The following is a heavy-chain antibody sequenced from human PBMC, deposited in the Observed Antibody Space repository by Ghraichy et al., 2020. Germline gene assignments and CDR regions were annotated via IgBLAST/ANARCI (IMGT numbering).Heavy chain of an antibody. Sequence: SETLSLTCTVSGGSISSYYWSWIRQPPGKGLEWIGYIYYSGSTNYNPSLKSRVTISVDTSKNQFSLKLSSVTAADTAVYYCARGPYYYDSSGYNAFDIWGQGTMVTVSS. CDR2: IYYSGST. V-gene: IGHV4-59*08. D-gene: IGHD3-22*01. CDR3: ARGPYYYDSSGYNAFDI. J-gene: IGHJ3*02. CDR1: GGSISSYY.